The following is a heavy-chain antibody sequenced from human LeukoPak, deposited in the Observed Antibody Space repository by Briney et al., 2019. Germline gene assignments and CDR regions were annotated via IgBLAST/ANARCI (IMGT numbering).Heavy chain of an antibody. D-gene: IGHD6-19*01. CDR3: SRDETYSSDWQSNHYYYYMDV. J-gene: IGHJ6*03. V-gene: IGHV4-38-2*02. CDR2: IFHSENA. Sequence: SETLSLTCTVSGFSITSGYYWGWIRQSPGKGLEWIGNIFHSENATYNPSLKSRVTISVDPSKNQFSLRLSSVTAADTAVYYCSRDETYSSDWQSNHYYYYMDVWGKGTTVTVSS. CDR1: GFSITSGYY.